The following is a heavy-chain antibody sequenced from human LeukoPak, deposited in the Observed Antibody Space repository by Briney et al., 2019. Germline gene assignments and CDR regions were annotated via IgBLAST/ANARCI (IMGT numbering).Heavy chain of an antibody. CDR2: VHDDGSNK. J-gene: IGHJ4*02. D-gene: IGHD3-22*01. CDR1: GFTFSNYY. Sequence: PGGSLRLSCAASGFTFSNYYMHWVRQAPGEGLEWVAVVHDDGSNKYYADSVKGRFTISRDNSKNTLYVQMDSLRVEDTAVYYCATGSGFYYDRWGQGTVVTVSS. V-gene: IGHV3-30*02. CDR3: ATGSGFYYDR.